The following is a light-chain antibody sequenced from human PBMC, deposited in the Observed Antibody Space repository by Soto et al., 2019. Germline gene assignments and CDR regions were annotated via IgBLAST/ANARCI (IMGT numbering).Light chain of an antibody. J-gene: IGKJ4*01. CDR2: EAS. V-gene: IGKV1-12*01. CDR3: QQANSFPLT. CDR1: QGVNAW. Sequence: DTQMPQSPSSVSASFGDRVTITCRASQGVNAWLAWYQKKPGKAPELLIYEASTLHSGVPSRFSGSGSGTDFTLTISSLQPEDFATYYCQQANSFPLTFGGGTKVEVQ.